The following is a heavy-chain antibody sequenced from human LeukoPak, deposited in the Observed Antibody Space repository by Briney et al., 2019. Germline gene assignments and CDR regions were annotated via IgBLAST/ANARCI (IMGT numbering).Heavy chain of an antibody. D-gene: IGHD3-9*01. Sequence: GGSLRLSCAASGFTFSNAWMSWVRQAPGKGLEWVGRIKSKTDGGTTDYAAPVKGRFTISRDDSKNTLYLQMNSLKTEDTAVYYCTTATASDILTGYYGGYYFDYWGQGTLSPSPQ. J-gene: IGHJ4*02. CDR1: GFTFSNAW. CDR3: TTATASDILTGYYGGYYFDY. V-gene: IGHV3-15*01. CDR2: IKSKTDGGTT.